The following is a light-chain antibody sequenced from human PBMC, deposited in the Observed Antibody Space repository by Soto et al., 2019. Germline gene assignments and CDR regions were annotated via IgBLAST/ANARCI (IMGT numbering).Light chain of an antibody. CDR3: QQYGTPWT. CDR1: QSVRASY. V-gene: IGKV3-20*01. Sequence: EIVLTQSPGTLSLSPGERATLSCRASQSVRASYLAWLQQKPGQARRLLVYGASSRATGIPDRFSGSGSGTDFTLTISRLEPEDFAVYYCQQYGTPWTFGPGTKVEIK. CDR2: GAS. J-gene: IGKJ1*01.